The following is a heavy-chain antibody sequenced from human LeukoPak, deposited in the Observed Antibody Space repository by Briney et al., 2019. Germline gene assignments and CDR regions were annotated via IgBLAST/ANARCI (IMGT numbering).Heavy chain of an antibody. V-gene: IGHV1-2*02. D-gene: IGHD3-10*01. CDR3: ASTLYYYYGSGSYQSRWFDP. CDR1: GYSFIGYY. Sequence: ASVKVSCKASGYSFIGYYIHWVRQAPGQGLEWMGSVNPNSGVTDYAQKFQGRITMTRDTSISTAYMELRSLRSDDTAVYYCASTLYYYYGSGSYQSRWFDPWGQGTLVTVSS. J-gene: IGHJ5*02. CDR2: VNPNSGVT.